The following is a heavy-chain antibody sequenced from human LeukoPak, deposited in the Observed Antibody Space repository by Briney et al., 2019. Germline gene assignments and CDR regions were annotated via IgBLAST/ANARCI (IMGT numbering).Heavy chain of an antibody. Sequence: PGGSLRLSCAASGFTFSSYGMHWVRQAPGKGLEWVAFIRYDGSNKYYADSVKGRFTISRDNSKNTLYLQMNSLRAEDTAVYYCAKDWLLWLGETRAYFDYWGQGTLVTVSS. D-gene: IGHD3-10*01. CDR3: AKDWLLWLGETRAYFDY. CDR2: IRYDGSNK. V-gene: IGHV3-30*02. J-gene: IGHJ4*02. CDR1: GFTFSSYG.